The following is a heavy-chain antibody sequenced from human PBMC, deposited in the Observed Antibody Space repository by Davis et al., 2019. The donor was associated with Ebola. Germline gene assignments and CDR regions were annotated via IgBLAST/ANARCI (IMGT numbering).Heavy chain of an antibody. V-gene: IGHV1-18*01. CDR3: ARGYGPMEYQYNYYYGMDV. J-gene: IGHJ6*02. D-gene: IGHD2-2*01. CDR2: ISAYNGNT. CDR1: GYTFTSYG. Sequence: ASVKVSCKASGYTFTSYGISWVRQAPGQGLEWMGWISAYNGNTNYAQKLQGRVTMTTDTSTSTAYMELRSLRSDDTAVYCCARGYGPMEYQYNYYYGMDVWGQGTTVTVSS.